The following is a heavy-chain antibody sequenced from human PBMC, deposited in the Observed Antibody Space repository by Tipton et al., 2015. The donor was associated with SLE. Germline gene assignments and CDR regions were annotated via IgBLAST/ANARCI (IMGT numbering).Heavy chain of an antibody. CDR1: GGSFSGYY. CDR2: INHSGST. D-gene: IGHD2-15*01. J-gene: IGHJ4*02. CDR3: ARKGNCSGGSCFDY. V-gene: IGHV4-34*01. Sequence: TLSLTCSVYGGSFSGYYWSWIRQPPGKGLEWIGEINHSGSTNYNPSLKSRVTISVDTSKNQFSQKLSSVTAADTAVYYCARKGNCSGGSCFDYWGQGTLVTVSS.